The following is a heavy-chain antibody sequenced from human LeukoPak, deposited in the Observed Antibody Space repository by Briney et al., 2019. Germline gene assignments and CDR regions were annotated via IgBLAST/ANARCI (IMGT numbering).Heavy chain of an antibody. CDR3: ARSLGYCSSTSCYTSYYYGMDV. CDR2: ISYDGSNK. J-gene: IGHJ6*02. D-gene: IGHD2-2*02. Sequence: PGRPLRLSCAASGFTFSSYAMHWVRQAPGKGLEWVAVISYDGSNKYYADSVKGRFTISRDNSKNTLYLQMNSLRAEDTAVYYCARSLGYCSSTSCYTSYYYGMDVWGQGTTVTVSS. CDR1: GFTFSSYA. V-gene: IGHV3-30-3*01.